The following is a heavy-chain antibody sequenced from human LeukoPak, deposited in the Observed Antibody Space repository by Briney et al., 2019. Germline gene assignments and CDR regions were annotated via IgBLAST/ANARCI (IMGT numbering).Heavy chain of an antibody. CDR2: IYYSGST. CDR1: GGSISSGGYY. D-gene: IGHD2-15*01. Sequence: PSETLSLTCTVSGGSISSGGYYWSWIRQHPGKGLEWIGYIYYSGSTYYNPSLKSRVTISVDTSKNQFSLKLSSVTAADTAVYYCARDSNRIGYGMDVWGQGTTVTVSS. V-gene: IGHV4-31*03. J-gene: IGHJ6*02. CDR3: ARDSNRIGYGMDV.